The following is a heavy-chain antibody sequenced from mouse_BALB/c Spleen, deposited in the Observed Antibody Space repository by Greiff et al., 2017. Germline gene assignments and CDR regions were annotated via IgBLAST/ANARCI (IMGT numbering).Heavy chain of an antibody. Sequence: EVQLQESGPELVKPGASVKMSCKASGYTFTSYVMHWVQQKPGQGLEWIGYINPYNDGTKYNEKFKGKATLTSDKSSSTAYMELSSLTSEDSAVYYCTRPRDYYGSAMDYWGQGTSVTVSS. CDR2: INPYNDGT. V-gene: IGHV1-14*01. CDR1: GYTFTSYV. CDR3: TRPRDYYGSAMDY. D-gene: IGHD1-1*01. J-gene: IGHJ4*01.